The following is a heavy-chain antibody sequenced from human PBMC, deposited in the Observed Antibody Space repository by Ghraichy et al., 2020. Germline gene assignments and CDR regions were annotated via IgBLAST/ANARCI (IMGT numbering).Heavy chain of an antibody. J-gene: IGHJ4*02. CDR2: ILYDDGSNK. D-gene: IGHD1-26*01. CDR1: GFTFSSYG. V-gene: IGHV3-30-3*01. Sequence: LSLTCAASGFTFSSYGMHWVRQAPGKGLEWVAVILYDDGSNKYYGDSVKGRFTISRDNSKNTLYLQMNSLRVEDTAVYYCARDGIDYWGQGTLVTVSS. CDR3: ARDGIDY.